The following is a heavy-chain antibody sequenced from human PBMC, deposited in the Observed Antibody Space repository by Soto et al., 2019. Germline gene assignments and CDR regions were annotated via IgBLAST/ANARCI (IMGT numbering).Heavy chain of an antibody. CDR2: IYYNGRT. D-gene: IGHD3-22*01. V-gene: IGHV4-39*01. CDR1: GGSISSSNYY. CDR3: ARLFYDSSGFDY. J-gene: IGHJ4*02. Sequence: SETLSLTCTVSGGSISSSNYYWGWIRQPPGKRLEWIGNIYYNGRTYYNPSLKSRVTISVDTSKNQFSLKLSSVTAADTAVYYCARLFYDSSGFDYWGQGTLVTVSS.